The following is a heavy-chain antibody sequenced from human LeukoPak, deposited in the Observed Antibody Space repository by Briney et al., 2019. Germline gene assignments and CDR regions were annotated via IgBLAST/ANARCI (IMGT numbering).Heavy chain of an antibody. CDR2: IYHSGST. J-gene: IGHJ4*02. D-gene: IGHD3-10*01. Sequence: SQTLSLTCAVSGGSISSGGYSWGWIRQPPGKGLEWIGYIYHSGSTYYNPSLKSRVTISVDRSKNQFSLKLSSVTAADTAVYYCARVSSLYGSGSYSPSFDYWGQGTLVTVSS. CDR3: ARVSSLYGSGSYSPSFDY. V-gene: IGHV4-30-2*01. CDR1: GGSISSGGYS.